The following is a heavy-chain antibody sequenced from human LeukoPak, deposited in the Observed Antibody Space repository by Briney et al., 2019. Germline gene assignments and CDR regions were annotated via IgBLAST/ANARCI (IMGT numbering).Heavy chain of an antibody. D-gene: IGHD3-10*01. CDR2: MYYSGST. CDR1: GGSITHYH. CDR3: ARLDYFGSGTYPSNAFDY. J-gene: IGHJ4*02. Sequence: SETLSLTCAVSGGSITHYHWSWIRQSPGKGLEWIGYMYYSGSTNYNPSLKSRVTISVDTSKNQFSLKLNSVTAADTAVYYCARLDYFGSGTYPSNAFDYWGQGTLVTVSS. V-gene: IGHV4-59*01.